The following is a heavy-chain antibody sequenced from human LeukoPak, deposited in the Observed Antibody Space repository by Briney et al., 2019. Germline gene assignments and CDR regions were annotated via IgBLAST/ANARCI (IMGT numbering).Heavy chain of an antibody. V-gene: IGHV1-46*01. J-gene: IGHJ4*02. CDR2: IYPRDGST. Sequence: ASVKVYCKASGYTFTSNYIHWVRQAPGQGLEWMGMIYPRDGSTSYAQKFQGRVTVTRDTSTSTVHMELSGLRSEDTAVYYCARDQEGFDYWGQGTLVTVSS. CDR3: ARDQEGFDY. CDR1: GYTFTSNY.